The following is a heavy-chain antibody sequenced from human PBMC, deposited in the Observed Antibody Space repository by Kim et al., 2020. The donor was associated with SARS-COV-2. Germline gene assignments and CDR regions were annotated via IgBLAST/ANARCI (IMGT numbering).Heavy chain of an antibody. CDR3: AKDGLYST. Sequence: GGSLRLSCAASGFSFSSYEMNWVHQAPGKGLEWVSYISSSGSTTIYADSVKGRFTISRDGAKNSLYLQMNSLRVEDTAVYYCAKDGLYSTCGQGTLVTVSS. V-gene: IGHV3-48*03. D-gene: IGHD2-15*01. CDR2: ISSSGSTT. J-gene: IGHJ5*02. CDR1: GFSFSSYE.